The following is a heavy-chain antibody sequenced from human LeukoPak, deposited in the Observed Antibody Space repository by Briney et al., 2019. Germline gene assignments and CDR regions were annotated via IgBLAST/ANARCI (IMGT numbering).Heavy chain of an antibody. J-gene: IGHJ4*02. V-gene: IGHV1-69*13. CDR1: AGTFSSYA. D-gene: IGHD6-6*01. CDR2: IIPIFGTA. Sequence: GASVKVSCKASAGTFSSYAIRWVRQAPGQGLEWMGGIIPIFGTANYAQKFQGRVTITADESTSTAYMELSSLRSEDTAVYYCARGTAYSSSSDYWGQGTLVTVSS. CDR3: ARGTAYSSSSDY.